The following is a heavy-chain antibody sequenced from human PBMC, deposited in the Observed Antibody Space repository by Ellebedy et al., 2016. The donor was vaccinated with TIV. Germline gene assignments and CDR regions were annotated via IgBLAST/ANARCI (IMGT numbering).Heavy chain of an antibody. V-gene: IGHV3-11*01. J-gene: IGHJ4*02. CDR1: GFIFSDYY. Sequence: PGGSLRLSCAASGFIFSDYYMSWIRQAPGKGLEWVSYISSRGSTIYYADSVKGRFTISRDNAQNSLYLQINSLRAEDTAVYYCARDFNGLGQSDYWGQGTLVTVSS. CDR2: ISSRGSTI. CDR3: ARDFNGLGQSDY. D-gene: IGHD1-26*01.